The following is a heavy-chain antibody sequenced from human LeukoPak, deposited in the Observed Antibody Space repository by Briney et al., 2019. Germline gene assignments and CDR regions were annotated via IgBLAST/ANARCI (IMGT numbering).Heavy chain of an antibody. V-gene: IGHV4-34*10. Sequence: SETLSLTCGVSGGSFSGYYWNWIRQSPEKGLEWVGEINHSGNTRYNPSLRSRITMSVDTSRNHFSLKLSSVTAADTAVYYCAREGSRDFWSGPVYYFDYWGQGTLVTVSS. D-gene: IGHD3-3*01. CDR1: GGSFSGYY. CDR2: INHSGNT. CDR3: AREGSRDFWSGPVYYFDY. J-gene: IGHJ4*02.